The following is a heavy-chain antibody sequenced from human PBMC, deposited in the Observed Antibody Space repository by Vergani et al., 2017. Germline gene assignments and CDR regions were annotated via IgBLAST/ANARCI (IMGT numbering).Heavy chain of an antibody. CDR3: ARDDGSSGYQLLQYFQH. CDR2: IIPIFGIA. V-gene: IGHV1-69*17. Sequence: QVQLVQSGAEVKKPGSSVKVSCKASGGTFSSYAISWVRQAPGQGLEWMGGIIPIFGIANYAQKFQGRVTITADKSTSTAYMELCSLRSEDTAVYYCARDDGSSGYQLLQYFQHWGQGTLVTVSS. CDR1: GGTFSSYA. D-gene: IGHD3-22*01. J-gene: IGHJ1*01.